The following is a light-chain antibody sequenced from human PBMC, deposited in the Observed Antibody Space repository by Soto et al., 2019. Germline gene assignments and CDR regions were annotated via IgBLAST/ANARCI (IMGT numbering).Light chain of an antibody. CDR1: QSFRGL. J-gene: IGKJ5*01. CDR3: QQRHIWPIT. Sequence: EVLLTQSPVTLSLSPCERATLSFRASQSFRGLLAWYQQKPGQAPRLLIYDAYNRATGIPPRFSGSGSGTDFTLTISSLEPEDPPVYYCQQRHIWPITFGQGTRLEI. V-gene: IGKV3-11*01. CDR2: DAY.